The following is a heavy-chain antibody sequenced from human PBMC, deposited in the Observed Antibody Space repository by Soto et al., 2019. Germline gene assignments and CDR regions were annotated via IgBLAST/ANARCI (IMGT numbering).Heavy chain of an antibody. Sequence: EVQLVESGGGLVQPGGSLRLSCAASVFTFSSYWMSWVRQAPGRGLQWVANIKQDGSEKYYVDSVKGRFTSSRDNAKNSVYLQTNSLRAADAAVYYCARGNCNYGYWGQGTLVTVS. CDR3: ARGNCNYGY. J-gene: IGHJ4*02. V-gene: IGHV3-7*05. CDR2: IKQDGSEK. D-gene: IGHD1-7*01. CDR1: VFTFSSYW.